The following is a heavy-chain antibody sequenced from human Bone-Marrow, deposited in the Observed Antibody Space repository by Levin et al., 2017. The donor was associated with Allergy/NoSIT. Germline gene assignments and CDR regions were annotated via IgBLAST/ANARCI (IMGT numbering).Heavy chain of an antibody. CDR3: LGVFEKGK. D-gene: IGHD3-3*01. CDR1: GFTFSSYS. Sequence: GESLKISCAASGFTFSSYSMNWVRQAPGKGLEWVSSISSSSSYIYYADSVKGRFTISRDNAKNSLYLQMNSLRAEDTAVYYCLGVFEKGKWGQGTLVTVSS. J-gene: IGHJ4*02. V-gene: IGHV3-21*01. CDR2: ISSSSSYI.